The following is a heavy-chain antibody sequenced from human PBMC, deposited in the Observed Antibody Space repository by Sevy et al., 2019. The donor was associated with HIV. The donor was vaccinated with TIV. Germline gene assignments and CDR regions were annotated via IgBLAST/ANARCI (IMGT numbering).Heavy chain of an antibody. D-gene: IGHD6-19*01. CDR3: ARDNHVYRSGAFDI. V-gene: IGHV3-33*01. J-gene: IGHJ3*02. Sequence: GGSLRLSCAASGFTFSRNGMHWVRQAPGKGLEWVAVIWYDGSTKYYADSVKGRFTISRDNSKNRLYLEMNSLRAEDTAVYYCARDNHVYRSGAFDIWGQGTMVTVSS. CDR2: IWYDGSTK. CDR1: GFTFSRNG.